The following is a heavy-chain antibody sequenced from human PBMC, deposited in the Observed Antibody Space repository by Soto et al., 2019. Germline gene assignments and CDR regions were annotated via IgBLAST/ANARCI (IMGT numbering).Heavy chain of an antibody. CDR1: GGSISSYY. CDR3: ARHFGYYGSGSYSYFDY. Sequence: SETLSLTCTVSGGSISSYYWSWIRQPPGKGLEWIGYIYYSGSTNYNPSLKSRVTISVDTSKNQFSLKLSSVTAADTAVYYCARHFGYYGSGSYSYFDYWGQGTLVTVSS. D-gene: IGHD3-10*01. J-gene: IGHJ4*02. V-gene: IGHV4-59*08. CDR2: IYYSGST.